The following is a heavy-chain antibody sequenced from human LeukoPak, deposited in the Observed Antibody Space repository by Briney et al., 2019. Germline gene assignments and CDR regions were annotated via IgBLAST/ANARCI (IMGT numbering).Heavy chain of an antibody. D-gene: IGHD3-16*02. CDR2: IYYSGST. J-gene: IGHJ5*02. Sequence: PSETLSLTCTVSGGSISSYYRSWIRQPPGKGLEWIGYIYYSGSTNYNPSLKSRVTISVATSKNQFSLKLSSVTAADTAVYYCARGGYDYVWGSYRPNWFDPWGQGTLVTVSS. CDR1: GGSISSYY. CDR3: ARGGYDYVWGSYRPNWFDP. V-gene: IGHV4-59*12.